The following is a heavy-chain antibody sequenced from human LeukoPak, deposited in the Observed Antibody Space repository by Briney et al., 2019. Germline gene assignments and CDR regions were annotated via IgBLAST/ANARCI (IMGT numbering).Heavy chain of an antibody. V-gene: IGHV4-34*01. D-gene: IGHD6-6*01. CDR3: ARVVHQLVLGD. J-gene: IGHJ4*02. CDR2: INHSGST. Sequence: PSETLSLTCAVYGGSFSGYYWSWIRQPPGKGLEWIGEINHSGSTNYNPSLKSRVTISVDTSKNQFSLKLSSVTAADTAVYYCARVVHQLVLGDWGQGTLDTVSS. CDR1: GGSFSGYY.